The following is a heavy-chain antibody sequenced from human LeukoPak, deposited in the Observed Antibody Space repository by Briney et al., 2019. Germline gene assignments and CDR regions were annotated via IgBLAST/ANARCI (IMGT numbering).Heavy chain of an antibody. D-gene: IGHD2-21*02. CDR1: GFTFSDYY. Sequence: GGSLRLSCAASGFTFSDYYMSWIHQAPRKGLEWVSYISSSGSTIYYADSVKGRFTISRDNAKNSLYLQMNSLRAEDTAVYYCARDISPYCGGDCYFDYWGQGTLVTVSS. CDR3: ARDISPYCGGDCYFDY. J-gene: IGHJ4*02. V-gene: IGHV3-11*01. CDR2: ISSSGSTI.